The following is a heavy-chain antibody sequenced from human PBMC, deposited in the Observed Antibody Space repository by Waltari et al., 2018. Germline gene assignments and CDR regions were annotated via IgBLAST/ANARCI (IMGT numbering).Heavy chain of an antibody. D-gene: IGHD2-2*03. Sequence: QLQLQESGPGLVKPSETLSLTCTVSGGSISSSSYYWGWIRQPPGKGLEWIGSIYYSGSTYYNPSRKSRVTISVDTSKNQFSLKLSSVTAADTAVYYCARHNLDRGAFDIWGQGTMVTVSS. CDR1: GGSISSSSYY. V-gene: IGHV4-39*07. J-gene: IGHJ3*02. CDR2: IYYSGST. CDR3: ARHNLDRGAFDI.